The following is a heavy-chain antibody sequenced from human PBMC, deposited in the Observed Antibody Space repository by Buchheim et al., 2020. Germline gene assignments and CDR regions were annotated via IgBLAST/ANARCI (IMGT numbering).Heavy chain of an antibody. CDR1: GGSISSYY. CDR3: ARSRGSSLVLGYYYGMDV. J-gene: IGHJ6*02. V-gene: IGHV4-59*12. Sequence: QVQLQESGPGLVKPSETLSLTCTVSGGSISSYYWSWIRQPPGKGLEWIGYIYYSGSTNYNPSLKSRVTISVDTSKNQFSLKLSSVTAADTAVYYCARSRGSSLVLGYYYGMDVWGQGTT. D-gene: IGHD6-6*01. CDR2: IYYSGST.